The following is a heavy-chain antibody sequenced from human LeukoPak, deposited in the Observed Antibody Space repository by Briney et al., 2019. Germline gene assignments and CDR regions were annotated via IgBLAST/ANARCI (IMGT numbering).Heavy chain of an antibody. J-gene: IGHJ4*02. D-gene: IGHD3-22*01. CDR3: AKLDYYDTH. CDR2: ITGSSAST. V-gene: IGHV3-23*01. Sequence: GGSLRLSCAASGFTFSSYAMSWVRQAPGKGLEWVSSITGSSASTYYADSVKGRCTISRDNAKNTLYLQMNSLRAEDTAVYFCAKLDYYDTHWGQGTLVTVSS. CDR1: GFTFSSYA.